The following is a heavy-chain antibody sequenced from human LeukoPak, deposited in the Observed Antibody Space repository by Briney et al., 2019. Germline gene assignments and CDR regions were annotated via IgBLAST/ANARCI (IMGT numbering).Heavy chain of an antibody. CDR1: GGTFSSYA. CDR2: IIPIFGTA. Sequence: EASVKVSCKASGGTFSSYAISWVRQAPGQGLEWMGGIIPIFGTANYAQKFQGRVTITADESTSTAYMELGSLRSEDTAVYYCARPSIDFWSGYYTPFDYWGQGTLVTVSS. CDR3: ARPSIDFWSGYYTPFDY. V-gene: IGHV1-69*01. J-gene: IGHJ4*02. D-gene: IGHD3-3*01.